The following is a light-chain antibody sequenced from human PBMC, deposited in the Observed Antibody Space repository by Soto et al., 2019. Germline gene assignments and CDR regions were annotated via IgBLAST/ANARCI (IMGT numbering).Light chain of an antibody. J-gene: IGLJ2*01. Sequence: QLVLTQSPSASASLGASVKLTCTLSSGHNSYAIAWHQQQPEKGPRYLMNLNSDGSHSRGDGIPDRFSGSSSGAERYLTISSLQSEDEADYYSQTWGTGSYVVFGGGTKLTVL. V-gene: IGLV4-69*01. CDR3: QTWGTGSYVV. CDR2: LNSDGSH. CDR1: SGHNSYA.